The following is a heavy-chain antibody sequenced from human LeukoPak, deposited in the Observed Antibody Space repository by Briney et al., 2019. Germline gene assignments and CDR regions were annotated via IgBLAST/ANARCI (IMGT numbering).Heavy chain of an antibody. CDR1: GFTFSSYA. Sequence: GRSLRLSCAASGFTFSSYAMHWVRQAPGKGLEWVAVISYDGSNKYYADSVKGRFTISRDNSKNTLYLQMNSLRAEDTAVYYCARDKEEDIVVVPAAMSIDYWGQGTLVTVSS. V-gene: IGHV3-30-3*01. D-gene: IGHD2-2*01. CDR3: ARDKEEDIVVVPAAMSIDY. J-gene: IGHJ4*02. CDR2: ISYDGSNK.